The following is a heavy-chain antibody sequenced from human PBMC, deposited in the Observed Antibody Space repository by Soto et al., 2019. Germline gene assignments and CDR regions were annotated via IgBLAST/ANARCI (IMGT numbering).Heavy chain of an antibody. CDR1: AFTFSNYA. CDR3: AKKYLATYPFDY. Sequence: EVQLLESGGSLVQPGGALRLSCAASAFTFSNYAMAWVRQAPGKGLEWVSSIGNYGGDISYADSVKGRFTISRDNSKNTLYLQMDSPRAEDTAVYYCAKKYLATYPFDYWGQGTLVTVSS. CDR2: IGNYGGDI. J-gene: IGHJ4*02. V-gene: IGHV3-23*01. D-gene: IGHD6-6*01.